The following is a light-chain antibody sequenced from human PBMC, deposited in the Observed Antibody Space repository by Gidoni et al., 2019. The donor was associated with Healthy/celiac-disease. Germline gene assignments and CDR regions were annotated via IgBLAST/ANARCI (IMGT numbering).Light chain of an antibody. V-gene: IGKV1-33*01. CDR1: QDISNY. J-gene: IGKJ2*01. CDR3: QQYDNLMYT. CDR2: DAS. Sequence: DIQMPQSPSSLSASVGDRVTITCQASQDISNYLNWYQQKPGKAPKLLIYDASNLETGVPSRFSGSGSGTDFTFTISSLQPEDIATYYCQQYDNLMYTFXXXTKLEIK.